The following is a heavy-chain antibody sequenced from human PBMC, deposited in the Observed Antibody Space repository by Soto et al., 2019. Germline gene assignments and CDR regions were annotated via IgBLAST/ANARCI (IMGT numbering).Heavy chain of an antibody. J-gene: IGHJ5*01. Sequence: PSETLSLTCTLSGGSVRAPDWWNWVRQSPDKGLELIAEVHISWHSNYNPSLRSRVSVSIDSSKNQFYLNLNSVTAAHTAIHSCARVRHGCTAYNGYCDPWGPGTQVTFSS. CDR3: ARVRHGCTAYNGYCDP. V-gene: IGHV4-4*02. D-gene: IGHD2-8*02. CDR2: VHISWHS. CDR1: GGSVRAPDW.